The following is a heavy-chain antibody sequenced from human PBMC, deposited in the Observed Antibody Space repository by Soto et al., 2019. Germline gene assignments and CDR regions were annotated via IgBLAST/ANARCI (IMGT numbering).Heavy chain of an antibody. J-gene: IGHJ4*02. V-gene: IGHV1-3*01. Sequence: GASVKVSCKASGYTFTSYAMHWVRQAPGQGLEWMGWINVGNANTKYSQRFQGRVTITRDTSASTAYMELSSLRSEDTAVYYCTRSDGFDFWGQGTLVTVSS. CDR2: INVGNANT. CDR3: TRSDGFDF. CDR1: GYTFTSYA.